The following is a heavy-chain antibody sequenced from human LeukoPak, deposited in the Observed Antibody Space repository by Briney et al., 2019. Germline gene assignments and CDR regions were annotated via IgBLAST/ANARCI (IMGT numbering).Heavy chain of an antibody. CDR1: GFTFSSYS. Sequence: PGGSLRLSCAASGFTFSSYSMNWVRQAPGKGLEWVSYISSSSSTIYYADSVKGRFTISRDNAKNSLYLQMNSLRAEDTAVYYCAGGLEYSSSSGVGYWGQGTLVTVSS. V-gene: IGHV3-48*01. CDR3: AGGLEYSSSSGVGY. CDR2: ISSSSSTI. J-gene: IGHJ4*02. D-gene: IGHD6-6*01.